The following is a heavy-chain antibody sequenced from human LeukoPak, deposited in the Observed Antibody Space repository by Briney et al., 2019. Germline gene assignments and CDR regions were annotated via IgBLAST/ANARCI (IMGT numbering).Heavy chain of an antibody. CDR1: GFTFSSYG. Sequence: GGSLRLSCAASGFTFSSYGMHWVRQAPGKGLEWVAVISYDGSNKYYADSVKGRFTISRDNSKNTLYLQMNSPRAEDTAVYYCAKDEDSSSWYTYYYYGMDVWGQGTTVTVSS. J-gene: IGHJ6*02. V-gene: IGHV3-30*18. D-gene: IGHD6-13*01. CDR2: ISYDGSNK. CDR3: AKDEDSSSWYTYYYYGMDV.